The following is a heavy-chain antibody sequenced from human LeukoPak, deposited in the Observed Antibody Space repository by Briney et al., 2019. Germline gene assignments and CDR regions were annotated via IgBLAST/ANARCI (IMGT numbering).Heavy chain of an antibody. Sequence: PGGSLRLSCAASGFTFDDYAMHWVWQAPGKGLEWVSGISWNSGSIGYADSVKGRFTISRDNAKNSLYLQMNSLRAEDVALYYCAKGGSHRGPLGDYMDVWGKGTTVTVSS. D-gene: IGHD1-26*01. J-gene: IGHJ6*03. CDR3: AKGGSHRGPLGDYMDV. CDR2: ISWNSGSI. CDR1: GFTFDDYA. V-gene: IGHV3-9*03.